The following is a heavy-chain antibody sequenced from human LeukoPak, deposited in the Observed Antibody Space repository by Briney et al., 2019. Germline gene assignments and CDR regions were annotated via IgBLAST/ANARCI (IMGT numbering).Heavy chain of an antibody. Sequence: ASVKVSCKASGYTFTSYDINWVRQATGQGLEWMGWISAYNGNTNYAQKLQGRVTMTTDTSTSTAYMELRSLRSDDTAVYYCARVYYYDSSGYYGYFDYWGQGTLVTVSS. CDR2: ISAYNGNT. CDR1: GYTFTSYD. D-gene: IGHD3-22*01. J-gene: IGHJ4*02. CDR3: ARVYYYDSSGYYGYFDY. V-gene: IGHV1-18*01.